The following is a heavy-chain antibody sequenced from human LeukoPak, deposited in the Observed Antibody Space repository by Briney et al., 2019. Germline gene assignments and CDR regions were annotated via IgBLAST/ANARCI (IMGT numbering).Heavy chain of an antibody. D-gene: IGHD1-26*01. Sequence: SETLSLTCTVSGGSINSYYWSWIRQPPGKRLEWIGYIFYNGVTNYNPSLKSRVTISVDTSKNQLSLKLTSVTAADTAVYSCARHHLGGAPWFDPWGQGTLVTVSS. CDR1: GGSINSYY. CDR3: ARHHLGGAPWFDP. CDR2: IFYNGVT. J-gene: IGHJ5*02. V-gene: IGHV4-59*08.